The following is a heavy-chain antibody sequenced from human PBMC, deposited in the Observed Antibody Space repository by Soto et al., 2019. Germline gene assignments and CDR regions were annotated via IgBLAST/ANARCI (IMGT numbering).Heavy chain of an antibody. D-gene: IGHD3-3*01. CDR2: ISSSSSTI. Sequence: GSLRLSCAASGFTFSSYSMNWVRQAPGKGLEWVSYISSSSSTIYYADSVKGRFTISRDNAKNSLYLQMNSLRAEDTAVYYCARDLEYDFWSGYPNWFDPWGQGTLVTVSS. CDR3: ARDLEYDFWSGYPNWFDP. V-gene: IGHV3-48*01. CDR1: GFTFSSYS. J-gene: IGHJ5*02.